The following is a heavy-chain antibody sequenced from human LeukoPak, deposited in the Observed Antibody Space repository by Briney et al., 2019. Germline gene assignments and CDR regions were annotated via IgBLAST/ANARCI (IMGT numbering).Heavy chain of an antibody. CDR2: IIPIFGTA. CDR1: GGTFSSYA. J-gene: IGHJ3*02. D-gene: IGHD2-2*01. V-gene: IGHV1-69*05. CDR3: ARHLAPYQLPDAFDI. Sequence: SVKVSCKASGGTFSSYAISWVRQAPGQGLEWMGGIIPIFGTANYAQKFQGRVTITTDESTSTAYMELSSLRSEDTAVYYCARHLAPYQLPDAFDIWGQGTMVTVSS.